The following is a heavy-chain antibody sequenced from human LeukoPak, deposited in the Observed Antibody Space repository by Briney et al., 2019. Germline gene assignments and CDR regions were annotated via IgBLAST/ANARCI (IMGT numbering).Heavy chain of an antibody. D-gene: IGHD3-22*01. CDR3: ARVGMVVVILDY. CDR1: GYSISSGYY. V-gene: IGHV4-38-2*02. CDR2: IYYSGST. J-gene: IGHJ4*02. Sequence: SETLSLTCTVSGYSISSGYYWGWIRQPPGKGLEWIGSIYYSGSTYYNPSLKSRVTISVDTSKNQFSLKLSSVTAADTAVYYCARVGMVVVILDYWGQGTLVTVSS.